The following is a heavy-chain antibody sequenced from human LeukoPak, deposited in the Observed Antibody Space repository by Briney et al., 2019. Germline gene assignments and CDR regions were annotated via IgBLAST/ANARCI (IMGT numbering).Heavy chain of an antibody. CDR2: INPNNGDT. CDR3: ARYGCGSPSCYLDH. Sequence: ASVKVSCKASGYAFTSYGISWVRQAPGQGLECMGCINPNNGDTNYAQNFQDRVTMTRDTSISTAYMELSRLRSDDTAVYYCARYGCGSPSCYLDHWGQGSLVTVSS. V-gene: IGHV1-2*02. D-gene: IGHD2-2*01. J-gene: IGHJ4*02. CDR1: GYAFTSYG.